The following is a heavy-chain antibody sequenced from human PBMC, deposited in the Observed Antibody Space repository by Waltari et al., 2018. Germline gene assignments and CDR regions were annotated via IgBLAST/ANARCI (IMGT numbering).Heavy chain of an antibody. CDR3: ARGGSRWSDNYFDC. V-gene: IGHV4-38-2*01. CDR1: GYSITSGYY. CDR2: VYYSGST. J-gene: IGHJ4*02. D-gene: IGHD6-19*01. Sequence: QVHLQASGSGLVKPSETLSLTCAVSGYSITSGYYWGWVRQPPGKGLEWIGTVYYSGSTYHNPSLKSRVTNSVDTSKNQFSLRLNSVTAADTAVYYCARGGSRWSDNYFDCWGQGTLVTVSS.